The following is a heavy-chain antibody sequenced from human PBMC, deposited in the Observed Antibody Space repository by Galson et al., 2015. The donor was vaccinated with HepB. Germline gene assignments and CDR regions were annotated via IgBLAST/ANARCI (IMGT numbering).Heavy chain of an antibody. D-gene: IGHD3-10*01. V-gene: IGHV7-4-1*02. Sequence: SVKVSCKASGYTFTSYAMNWVRQAPGQGLEWMGWINTNTGDPTYAQGFTGRFVFSLDTSVSTAYLQISSLKDEDTAVYYCAREGGMVRGVITGSLDYWGQGTLVTVSS. CDR3: AREGGMVRGVITGSLDY. J-gene: IGHJ4*02. CDR1: GYTFTSYA. CDR2: INTNTGDP.